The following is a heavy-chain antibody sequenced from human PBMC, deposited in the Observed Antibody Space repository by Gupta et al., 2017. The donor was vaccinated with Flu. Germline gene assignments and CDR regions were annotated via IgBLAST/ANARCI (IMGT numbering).Heavy chain of an antibody. CDR1: GFTFSSYG. CDR3: ARELAVAGRTNQYYFDY. CDR2: IWYDGSNK. V-gene: IGHV3-33*01. D-gene: IGHD6-19*01. J-gene: IGHJ4*02. Sequence: QVQLVESGGGVVQPGRSLRLSCAASGFTFSSYGMHWVRQAPGKGLEWVAVIWYDGSNKYYADSVKGRFTISRDNSKNTLYLQMNSLRAEDTAVYYCARELAVAGRTNQYYFDYWGQGTLVTVSS.